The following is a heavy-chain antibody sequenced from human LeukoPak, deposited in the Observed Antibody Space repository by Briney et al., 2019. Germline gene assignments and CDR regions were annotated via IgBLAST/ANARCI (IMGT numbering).Heavy chain of an antibody. Sequence: SSETLSLTCTVSGYSISSGYYWGWIRQPPGKGLEWIGSIYYSGSTYYNPSLKSRVTISVDTSKNQFSLKLSSVTAADTAVYYCARAVGITMVRGVTDWGQGTLVTVSS. J-gene: IGHJ4*02. CDR2: IYYSGST. CDR3: ARAVGITMVRGVTD. V-gene: IGHV4-38-2*02. D-gene: IGHD3-10*01. CDR1: GYSISSGYY.